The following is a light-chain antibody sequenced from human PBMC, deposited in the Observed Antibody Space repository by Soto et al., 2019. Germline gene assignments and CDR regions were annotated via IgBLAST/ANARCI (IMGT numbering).Light chain of an antibody. CDR2: LNSDGSH. J-gene: IGLJ2*01. CDR1: SGHSSYA. CDR3: QTWGTGFSVV. V-gene: IGLV4-69*01. Sequence: QPVLTQSPSASASLGASVKLTCTLSSGHSSYAIAWHQQQPETGPRYWMKLNSDGSHNKGDGIPDRFSGSSSGAERYLTISSLQSEDEADYYCQTWGTGFSVVFGGGTKLTVL.